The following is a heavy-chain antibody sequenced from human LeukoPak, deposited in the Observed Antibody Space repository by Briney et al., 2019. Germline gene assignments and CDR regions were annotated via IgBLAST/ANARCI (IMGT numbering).Heavy chain of an antibody. CDR3: ARARGYCSSTSCYGRDFDY. CDR2: IYYSGST. D-gene: IGHD2-2*01. J-gene: IGHJ4*02. CDR1: GGSISSGDYY. Sequence: SETLSLTCTVSGGSISSGDYYWSWIRQPPGKGLEWIGYIYYSGSTYYNPSLKSRVTISVDTSKNQFSLKLSSVTAADTAVHYCARARGYCSSTSCYGRDFDYWGQGTLVTVSS. V-gene: IGHV4-30-4*08.